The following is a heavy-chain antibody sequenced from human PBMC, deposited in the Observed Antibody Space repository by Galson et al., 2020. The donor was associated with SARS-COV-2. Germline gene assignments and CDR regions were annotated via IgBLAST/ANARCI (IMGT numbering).Heavy chain of an antibody. Sequence: ETSETLSLTCTVSGGPISSYYWSWIRQPAGKGLEWIGRIYSSGSTNYNPSLKSRVTMSVDTSKNQFSLRLSSVTAADRAVYYCAREVPGQYSSGWKAYYFDYWGQGILVTVSS. CDR3: AREVPGQYSSGWKAYYFDY. CDR2: IYSSGST. V-gene: IGHV4-4*07. CDR1: GGPISSYY. J-gene: IGHJ4*02. D-gene: IGHD6-19*01.